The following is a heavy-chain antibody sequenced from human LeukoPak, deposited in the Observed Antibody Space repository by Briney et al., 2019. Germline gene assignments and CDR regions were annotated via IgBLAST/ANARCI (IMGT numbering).Heavy chain of an antibody. Sequence: GGSLRLSCAASAFTFSNYWMHWVRQAPGKGLEWVSSISSSSSYIYYAGSVKGRFTISRDNAKNSLYLQMNSLRAEDTAVYYCARLHVIVFDYWGQGTLVTVSS. CDR2: ISSSSSYI. D-gene: IGHD3-22*01. CDR3: ARLHVIVFDY. V-gene: IGHV3-21*01. J-gene: IGHJ4*02. CDR1: AFTFSNYW.